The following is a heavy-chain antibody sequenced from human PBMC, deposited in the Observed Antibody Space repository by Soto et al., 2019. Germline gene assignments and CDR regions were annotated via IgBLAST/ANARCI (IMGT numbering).Heavy chain of an antibody. CDR1: GFTFSSYE. V-gene: IGHV3-48*03. Sequence: PGGSLRLSCAASGFTFSSYEMNWVRQAPGKGLEWVSYISSSGSTIYYADSVKGRFTISRDNAKNSLYLQMNSLRAEDTAVYYCARGGSSSSSYYYGMDVWGQGTTVTVSS. CDR2: ISSSGSTI. CDR3: ARGGSSSSSYYYGMDV. J-gene: IGHJ6*02. D-gene: IGHD6-6*01.